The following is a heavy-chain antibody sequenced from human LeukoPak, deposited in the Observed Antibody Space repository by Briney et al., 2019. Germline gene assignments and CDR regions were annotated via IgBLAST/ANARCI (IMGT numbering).Heavy chain of an antibody. CDR3: ARESVISGSYIYYYYYMDV. CDR2: INPNSGGT. J-gene: IGHJ6*03. CDR1: GYTFTGYY. V-gene: IGHV1-2*06. D-gene: IGHD1-26*01. Sequence: ASVKVSCKASGYTFTGYYMHRVRQAPGQGLEWMGRINPNSGGTNYAQKFQGRVTMTRDTSISTAYMELSRLRSDDTAVYYCARESVISGSYIYYYYYMDVWGKGTTVTVSS.